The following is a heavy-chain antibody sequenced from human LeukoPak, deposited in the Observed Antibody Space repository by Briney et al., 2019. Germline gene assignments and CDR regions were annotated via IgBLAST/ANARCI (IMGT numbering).Heavy chain of an antibody. V-gene: IGHV1-2*02. D-gene: IGHD2-2*01. Sequence: ASVKVSCKASGYTFTGYYMHWVRQAPGQGLEWMGWINLNSGGTNYAQKFQGRVTMTRDTSISTAYMELSRLRSDDTAMYYCARDGGLVIPASIGGRPVIGNGVDIWGQGTMVTVSS. J-gene: IGHJ3*02. CDR2: INLNSGGT. CDR1: GYTFTGYY. CDR3: ARDGGLVIPASIGGRPVIGNGVDI.